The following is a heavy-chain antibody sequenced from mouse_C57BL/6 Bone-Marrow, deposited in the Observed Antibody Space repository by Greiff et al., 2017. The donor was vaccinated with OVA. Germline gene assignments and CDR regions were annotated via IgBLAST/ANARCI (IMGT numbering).Heavy chain of an antibody. CDR2: IDPSDSET. J-gene: IGHJ3*01. D-gene: IGHD2-3*01. Sequence: VQLQQPGAELVRPGSSVKLSCKASGYTFTSYWMHWVKQRPIQGLEWIGNIDPSDSETHYNQKFKDKATLTVDKSSSTAYMQLSSLTSEDSAVYYCARFDGYYQKAWFAYWGQGTLVTVSA. V-gene: IGHV1-52*01. CDR3: ARFDGYYQKAWFAY. CDR1: GYTFTSYW.